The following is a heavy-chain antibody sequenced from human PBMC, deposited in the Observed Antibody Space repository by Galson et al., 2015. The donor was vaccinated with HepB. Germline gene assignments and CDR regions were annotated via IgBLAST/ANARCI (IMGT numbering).Heavy chain of an antibody. CDR1: GFTFSSYS. J-gene: IGHJ4*02. D-gene: IGHD6-19*01. CDR2: ISSSSSTI. CDR3: ARLPYSSGWYFTPPENDY. Sequence: SLRLSCAASGFTFSSYSMNWVRQAPGKGLEWVSYISSSSSTIYYADSVKGRFTISRDNAKNSLYLQMNSLRAEDTAVYYCARLPYSSGWYFTPPENDYWGQGTLVTVSS. V-gene: IGHV3-48*01.